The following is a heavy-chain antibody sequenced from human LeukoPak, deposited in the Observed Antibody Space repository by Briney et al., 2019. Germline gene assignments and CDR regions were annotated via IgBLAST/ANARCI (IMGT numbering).Heavy chain of an antibody. Sequence: PGRSLRLSCAASGFVFSSFAMHWVRQAPGKGLEWVASIWDDGSYKYHTDSVKGRFTITRDNSKNTLYLQINGLRAEDTAVYYCASAPFFCSGGSCPYYMDVWGKGTLVTVSS. CDR3: ASAPFFCSGGSCPYYMDV. CDR2: IWDDGSYK. CDR1: GFVFSSFA. J-gene: IGHJ6*03. D-gene: IGHD2-15*01. V-gene: IGHV3-33*01.